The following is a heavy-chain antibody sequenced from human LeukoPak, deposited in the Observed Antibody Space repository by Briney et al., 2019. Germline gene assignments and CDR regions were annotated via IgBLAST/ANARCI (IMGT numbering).Heavy chain of an antibody. D-gene: IGHD6-19*01. CDR3: ARDYSSSGWPIGL. V-gene: IGHV3-7*05. CDR2: IKLDGSEK. Sequence: GGSLRLSCAASGFAFSSYWMTWVRQAPGKGLEWVANIKLDGSEKNYVDSVKGRFTISRDNAKNSLYLQMKSLRAEDAAVYYCARDYSSSGWPIGLWGQGTLVTVSS. J-gene: IGHJ4*02. CDR1: GFAFSSYW.